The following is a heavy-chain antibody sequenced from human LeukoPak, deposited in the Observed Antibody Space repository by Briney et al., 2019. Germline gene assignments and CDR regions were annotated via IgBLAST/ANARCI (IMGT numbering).Heavy chain of an antibody. Sequence: ASVKVSCKASGYTFTSYGISWVRQAPGQGLEWMGWISAYNGNTNYAQKLQGRVTMTTDTSTSTAYMELRSLRSDGTAVYYCARDHRVAVAGTYYYYYGMDVWGQGTTVTVSS. CDR3: ARDHRVAVAGTYYYYYGMDV. CDR1: GYTFTSYG. D-gene: IGHD6-19*01. V-gene: IGHV1-18*01. J-gene: IGHJ6*02. CDR2: ISAYNGNT.